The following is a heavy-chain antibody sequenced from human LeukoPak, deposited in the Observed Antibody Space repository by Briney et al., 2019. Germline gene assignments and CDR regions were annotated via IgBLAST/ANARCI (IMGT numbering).Heavy chain of an antibody. Sequence: PSETLSLTCTVSGDSINSNNYYWGWIRQPPGKGLEWIGSIYDSGSTYYNPSLKSRVTISVDTSKNQFSLRLSSVTAADTAIYYXXXRXLEWLLDYWGQGTLVTVSS. CDR1: GDSINSNNYY. V-gene: IGHV4-39*01. CDR3: XXRXLEWLLDY. CDR2: IYDSGST. J-gene: IGHJ4*02. D-gene: IGHD3-3*01.